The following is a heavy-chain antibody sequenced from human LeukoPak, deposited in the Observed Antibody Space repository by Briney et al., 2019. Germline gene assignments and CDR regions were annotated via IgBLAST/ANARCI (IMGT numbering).Heavy chain of an antibody. Sequence: TGGSLRLSCAASGFTFSNNWMHWVRQAPGKGLEWVANIKPDGREKYYVDSVKGRFTISRDNAKNSLYMQMNSLRAEDTAVYYCASGGGATRSGYAFDMWGQGTMVTVSS. CDR3: ASGGGATRSGYAFDM. V-gene: IGHV3-7*01. D-gene: IGHD1-26*01. CDR1: GFTFSNNW. CDR2: IKPDGREK. J-gene: IGHJ3*02.